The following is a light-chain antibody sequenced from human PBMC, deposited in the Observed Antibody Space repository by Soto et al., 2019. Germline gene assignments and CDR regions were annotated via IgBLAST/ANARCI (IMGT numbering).Light chain of an antibody. J-gene: IGLJ3*02. V-gene: IGLV1-40*01. Sequence: QSVLTQPPSVSGAPWQRVTISCTGSSSNIGAGFAVHWYQQLPGTAPKLLIFADSNRPSGVPDRFSGSKSGTSASLAIAGLQADDEADYYCQSYDSSLSVWVFGGGTKLTVL. CDR1: SSNIGAGFA. CDR3: QSYDSSLSVWV. CDR2: ADS.